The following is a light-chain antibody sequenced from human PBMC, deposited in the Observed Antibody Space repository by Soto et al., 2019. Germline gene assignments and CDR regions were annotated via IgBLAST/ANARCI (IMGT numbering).Light chain of an antibody. J-gene: IGKJ4*01. CDR1: QDINNF. Sequence: DIRMTQSPCSLSASVGDRITITCQASQDINNFLNWYQQKPGKAPRLLIYDTSNVEGGVPSRFSGTGSGTDFTFTISSLQPEDIASYYCQQYENLPPTLGGGTKVEIK. V-gene: IGKV1-33*01. CDR3: QQYENLPPT. CDR2: DTS.